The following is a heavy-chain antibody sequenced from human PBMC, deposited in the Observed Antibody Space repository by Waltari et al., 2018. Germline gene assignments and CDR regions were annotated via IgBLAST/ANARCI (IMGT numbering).Heavy chain of an antibody. V-gene: IGHV1-24*01. CDR3: ATAWVGGGRFPFDY. J-gene: IGHJ4*02. D-gene: IGHD2-15*01. CDR1: GYTLTELS. Sequence: QVQLVQSGAEVKKPGASVKVSCKVSGYTLTELSMHWVRQAPGKGLEWMGCVDPEDEETIDAQQFQGRVTMTEDTSTDTAYMGLSSLRSEDTAVYYCATAWVGGGRFPFDYWGQGTLVTVSS. CDR2: VDPEDEET.